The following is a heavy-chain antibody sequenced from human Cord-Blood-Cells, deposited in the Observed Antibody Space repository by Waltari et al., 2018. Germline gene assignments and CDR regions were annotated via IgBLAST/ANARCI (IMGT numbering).Heavy chain of an antibody. D-gene: IGHD2-2*02. CDR3: ARGSVVVPAAIRFHYYYGMDV. Sequence: QVQLQQWGAGLLKPSETLSLTCAVYGGSFRGYYWSWIRQPPGKGLEWIGEINHSGSTNYNPSLKSRVTISVDTSKNQFSLKLSSVTAADTAVYYCARGSVVVPAAIRFHYYYGMDVWGQGTTVTVSS. CDR1: GGSFRGYY. J-gene: IGHJ6*02. CDR2: INHSGST. V-gene: IGHV4-34*01.